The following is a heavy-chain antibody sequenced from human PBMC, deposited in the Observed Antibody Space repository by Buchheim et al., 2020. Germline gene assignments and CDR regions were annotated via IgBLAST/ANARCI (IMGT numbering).Heavy chain of an antibody. CDR1: GGTFSSYA. J-gene: IGHJ6*02. Sequence: QVQLVQSGAEVKKPGSSVKVSCKASGGTFSSYAISWVRQAPGQGLEWMGGIIPIFDTANYAQKFQGRVTLTADKSTSTAYMELSSLRSEDTAVYYCASSYTIFGVVIRGEYYYYGMDVWGQGTT. CDR2: IIPIFDTA. V-gene: IGHV1-69*06. D-gene: IGHD3-3*01. CDR3: ASSYTIFGVVIRGEYYYYGMDV.